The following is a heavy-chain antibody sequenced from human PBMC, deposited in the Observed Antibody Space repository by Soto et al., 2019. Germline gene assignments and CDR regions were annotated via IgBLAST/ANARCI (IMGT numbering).Heavy chain of an antibody. J-gene: IGHJ4*02. Sequence: TLSLTCTVSGGSVSSSSYYWGWVRQPPGKGLEWIGSVYYSGSTYYNPSLESRVTISVDKSKNQFSLKLMSLSAADTAVYYCGRLGGLATISYYFDYWGQGALVTVSS. CDR1: GGSVSSSSYY. D-gene: IGHD3-16*01. CDR2: VYYSGST. V-gene: IGHV4-39*01. CDR3: GRLGGLATISYYFDY.